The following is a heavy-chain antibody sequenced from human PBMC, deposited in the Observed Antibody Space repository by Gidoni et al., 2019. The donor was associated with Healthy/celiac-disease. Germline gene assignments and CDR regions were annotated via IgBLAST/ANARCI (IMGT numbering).Heavy chain of an antibody. CDR1: GYTFTSYG. V-gene: IGHV1-18*01. CDR2: SSAYNGNT. CDR3: ARDGTVTYYYGMDV. J-gene: IGHJ6*02. Sequence: QDQMVQSGDEVKKPGASVKVSCKASGYTFTSYGISWLRRAPGQGLEWMGWSSAYNGNTNYAQKLQGRVTMTTDNSTSTAYMELRSLRSDDTSVYYCARDGTVTYYYGMDVWGQGTTVTVSS. D-gene: IGHD4-4*01.